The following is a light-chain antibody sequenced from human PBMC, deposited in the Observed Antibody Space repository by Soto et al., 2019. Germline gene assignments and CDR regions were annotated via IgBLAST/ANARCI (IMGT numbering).Light chain of an antibody. CDR3: CSYTTTYTLV. CDR2: EVS. Sequence: QSALTQPPSASGSPGQSVTISCTGTSSDVGGYNYVSWYQQHPGKAPKLMIYEVSKRPSGVPDRFSGSKSGNTASLTVSGLQAEDEADYYCCSYTTTYTLVFGGGTKLTVL. J-gene: IGLJ3*02. CDR1: SSDVGGYNY. V-gene: IGLV2-8*01.